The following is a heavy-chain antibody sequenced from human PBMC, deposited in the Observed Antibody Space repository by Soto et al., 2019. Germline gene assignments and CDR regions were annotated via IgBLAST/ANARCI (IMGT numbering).Heavy chain of an antibody. J-gene: IGHJ4*02. CDR3: ARTKGNCSGGSCYSAFDY. CDR1: GGSFSGYY. CDR2: INHSGST. V-gene: IGHV4-34*01. D-gene: IGHD2-15*01. Sequence: QVQLQQWGAGLLKPSETLSLTCAVYGGSFSGYYWSWIRQPPGKGLEWIGEINHSGSTNYNPSLKSRVTISVDTSKNQFSLKLSSVTAADTAVYYCARTKGNCSGGSCYSAFDYWGQGTLVTDSS.